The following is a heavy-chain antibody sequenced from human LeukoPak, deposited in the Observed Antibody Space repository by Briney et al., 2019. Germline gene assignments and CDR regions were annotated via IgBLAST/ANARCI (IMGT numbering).Heavy chain of an antibody. Sequence: ASVKVSCKASGYTFTSYYMHWVRQAPGQGLEWMGWISAYNGNTNYAQKLQGRVTMTTDTSTSTAYMELRSLRSDDTAVYYCAREGRNWNDVNYYYGMDVWGQGTTVTVSS. CDR3: AREGRNWNDVNYYYGMDV. V-gene: IGHV1-18*04. J-gene: IGHJ6*02. CDR2: ISAYNGNT. D-gene: IGHD1-1*01. CDR1: GYTFTSYY.